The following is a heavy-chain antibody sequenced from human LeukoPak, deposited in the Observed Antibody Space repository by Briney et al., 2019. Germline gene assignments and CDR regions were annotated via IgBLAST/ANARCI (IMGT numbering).Heavy chain of an antibody. V-gene: IGHV3-66*02. CDR2: IYSGGST. CDR3: ARAGGNAPRLLDY. J-gene: IGHJ4*02. D-gene: IGHD4-23*01. Sequence: GGSLRLSCTASGIIVSSNYMSWVRQAPGQGLEWVSAIYSGGSTEYADSVKGRFTISRDNSKNTLNLQMNSLRAGDTAVYYYARAGGNAPRLLDYWGQGTLVTVSS. CDR1: GIIVSSNY.